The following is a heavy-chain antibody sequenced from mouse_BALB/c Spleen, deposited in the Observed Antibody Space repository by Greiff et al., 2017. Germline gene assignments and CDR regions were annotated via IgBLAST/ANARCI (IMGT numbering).Heavy chain of an antibody. Sequence: QVQLQQSGAELAKPGASVKMSCKASGYTFTSYWMHWVKQRPGQGLEWIGYINPSTGYTEYNQKFKDKATLTADKSSSTAYMQLSSLTSEDSAVYNCVRFCGSRYDYGKDYWGQGTSVTVSS. CDR3: VRFCGSRYDYGKDY. CDR1: GYTFTSYW. D-gene: IGHD1-1*01. V-gene: IGHV1-7*01. CDR2: INPSTGYT. J-gene: IGHJ4*01.